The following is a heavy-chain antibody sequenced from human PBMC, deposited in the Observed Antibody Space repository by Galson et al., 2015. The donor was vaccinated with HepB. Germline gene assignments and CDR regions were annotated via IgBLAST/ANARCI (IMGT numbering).Heavy chain of an antibody. V-gene: IGHV3-9*01. J-gene: IGHJ3*01. D-gene: IGHD4-17*01. CDR1: GFIFDDYT. CDR3: AKDMGHGDYGWAFDV. Sequence: SLRLSCAGSGFIFDDYTMHWVRQVPGKGLEWVSRISWNSGNIGYADSVKGRFTIPRDNAENSLFLQMDSLTAEDTALYYCAKDMGHGDYGWAFDVWGQGTMVIVSS. CDR2: ISWNSGNI.